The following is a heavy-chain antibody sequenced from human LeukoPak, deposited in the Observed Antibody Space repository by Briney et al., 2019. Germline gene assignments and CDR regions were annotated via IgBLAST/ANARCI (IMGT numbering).Heavy chain of an antibody. CDR1: GFAFNSYG. D-gene: IGHD2-2*01. CDR3: ATDQYHLPDY. CDR2: IWYDGSNK. V-gene: IGHV3-33*01. Sequence: HPGGSLRLSCAASGFAFNSYGMHWVRQAPGKGLEWVAIIWYDGSNKYYADSVKGRFTVSKDNSKNTLYLQMNSLRAEDTAVYYCATDQYHLPDYWGQGTLVTVSS. J-gene: IGHJ4*02.